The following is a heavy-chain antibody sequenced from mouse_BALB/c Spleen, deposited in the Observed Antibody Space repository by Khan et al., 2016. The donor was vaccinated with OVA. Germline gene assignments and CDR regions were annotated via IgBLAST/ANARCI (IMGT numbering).Heavy chain of an antibody. J-gene: IGHJ3*01. V-gene: IGHV7-3*02. CDR3: ARVDYGYGFAY. CDR2: IRKKASGYTT. CDR1: GFTFTDYY. Sequence: EVELVESGGGLVQPGGSLRLSCATSGFTFTDYYMSWVRQPPGKALEWLGFIRKKASGYTTEYSASVKGRFTISRANSQSILYLQMNTLRAEDSATDYVARVDYGYGFAYWGQGTLVTVSA. D-gene: IGHD1-2*01.